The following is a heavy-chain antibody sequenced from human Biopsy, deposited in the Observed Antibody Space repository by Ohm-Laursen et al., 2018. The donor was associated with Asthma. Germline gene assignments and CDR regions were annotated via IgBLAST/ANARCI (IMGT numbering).Heavy chain of an antibody. Sequence: SLRLSCAASGFTVSGYCMSWVRQVPGQGLEWVANIKHDGSEKYHVDSLKGRFTISRDNAKNLLFLQMNSLRADDTAVYYCARTFPFWSLYHAQHSQLWGQGTLVTVSS. CDR2: IKHDGSEK. J-gene: IGHJ1*01. CDR3: ARTFPFWSLYHAQHSQL. CDR1: GFTVSGYC. D-gene: IGHD3-3*01. V-gene: IGHV3-7*01.